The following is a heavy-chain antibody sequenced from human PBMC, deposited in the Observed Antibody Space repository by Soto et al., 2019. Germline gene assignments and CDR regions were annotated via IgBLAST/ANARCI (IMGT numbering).Heavy chain of an antibody. CDR1: GGTFSSYA. CDR3: ARNTYGVDAYYYYGMDV. D-gene: IGHD4-17*01. V-gene: IGHV1-69*01. CDR2: IIPIFGTA. J-gene: IGHJ6*02. Sequence: QVQLVQSGAEVKKPGSSVKVSCKASGGTFSSYAISWVRQAPGQGLERMGGIIPIFGTANYAQKFQGRVTITADESTSTAYMELSSLRSEDTAVYYCARNTYGVDAYYYYGMDVWGQGTTVTVSS.